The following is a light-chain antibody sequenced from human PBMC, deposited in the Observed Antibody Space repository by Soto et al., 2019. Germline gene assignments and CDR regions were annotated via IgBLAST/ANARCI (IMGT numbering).Light chain of an antibody. CDR2: DAS. Sequence: EIVLTQSPASLSLSPGERATLSCRASPSVRNYLAWYQPKPGQAPRLLIYDASNRATGIPARFSGSGSGTDFTLTISSLEPEDFAVYYCQQRSNWPWTFGQGTKVEIK. CDR1: PSVRNY. J-gene: IGKJ1*01. V-gene: IGKV3-11*01. CDR3: QQRSNWPWT.